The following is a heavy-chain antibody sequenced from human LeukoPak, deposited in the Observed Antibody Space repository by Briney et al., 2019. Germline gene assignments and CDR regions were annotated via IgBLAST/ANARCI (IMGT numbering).Heavy chain of an antibody. D-gene: IGHD6-13*01. Sequence: ASVKVSCKASGYTFTSYGISWVRQAPGQGLEWMGWISAYNGNTNYAQKLQGRVTMTTDTSTSSAYMELRSLRSDDTAVYYCARGLDSSSWYGYDAFDIRGQGTMVTVSS. CDR3: ARGLDSSSWYGYDAFDI. V-gene: IGHV1-18*04. CDR2: ISAYNGNT. J-gene: IGHJ3*02. CDR1: GYTFTSYG.